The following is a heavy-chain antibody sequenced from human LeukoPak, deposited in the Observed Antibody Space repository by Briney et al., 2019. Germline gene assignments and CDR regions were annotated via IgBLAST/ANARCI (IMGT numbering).Heavy chain of an antibody. V-gene: IGHV1-69*13. J-gene: IGHJ6*03. CDR2: IIPIFGTA. CDR3: ARDNFTSISSSIAARAGFYYYYMDV. Sequence: GASVKVSCKASGGTFSSYAISWVRQAPGQGLEWMGGIIPIFGTANYAQKFQGRVTITADESTSTAYMELSSLRSEDTAVYYCARDNFTSISSSIAARAGFYYYYMDVWGKGTTVTVSS. CDR1: GGTFSSYA. D-gene: IGHD6-6*01.